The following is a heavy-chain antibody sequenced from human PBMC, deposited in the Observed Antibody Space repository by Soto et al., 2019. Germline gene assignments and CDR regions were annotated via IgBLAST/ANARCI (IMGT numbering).Heavy chain of an antibody. CDR3: ARDFVGVTTNWFDP. CDR1: GYTFPSYG. J-gene: IGHJ5*02. V-gene: IGHV1-18*01. Sequence: ASVKAYCKASGYTFPSYGISWVRQAPGQGLEWMGWISAYNGNTNYAQKLQGRVTMTTDTSTSTAYMELRSLRSDDTAVYYCARDFVGVTTNWFDPWGQGTLVTVSS. CDR2: ISAYNGNT. D-gene: IGHD2-21*02.